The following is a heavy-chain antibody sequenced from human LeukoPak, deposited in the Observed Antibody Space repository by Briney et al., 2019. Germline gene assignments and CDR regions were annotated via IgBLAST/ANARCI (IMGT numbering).Heavy chain of an antibody. J-gene: IGHJ3*02. CDR2: IGTAGDP. V-gene: IGHV3-13*05. D-gene: IGHD2-15*01. CDR3: ARGSCSGGSCYSPRALDI. Sequence: GRSLRLSCAASGFTFSTYDMHWVRQAAGKGLEWVASIGTAGDPYYAGSVKGRFTISRENAKNSLFVQMNSLRAGDTAVYYCARGSCSGGSCYSPRALDIWGQGTMVTVSS. CDR1: GFTFSTYD.